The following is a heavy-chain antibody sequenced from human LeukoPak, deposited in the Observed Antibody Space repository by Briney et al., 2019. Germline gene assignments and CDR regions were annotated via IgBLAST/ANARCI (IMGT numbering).Heavy chain of an antibody. J-gene: IGHJ6*04. Sequence: GGSLKRSCSASGLTFSVSAIHWVRQASGKGLEWVGRIKTKADNYATAYAASVKGRFTISRDDSTNTAYLQMNSPKTEDTAVYYCTHPAYYYNVDVWGKGTTVTVSS. D-gene: IGHD2-15*01. CDR3: THPAYYYNVDV. CDR2: IKTKADNYAT. V-gene: IGHV3-73*01. CDR1: GLTFSVSA.